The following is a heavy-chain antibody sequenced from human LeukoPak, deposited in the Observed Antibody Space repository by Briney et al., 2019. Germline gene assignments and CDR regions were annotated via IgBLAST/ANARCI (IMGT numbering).Heavy chain of an antibody. Sequence: SVKVSCKASGGIFSSYAISWVRQAPGQGLEWMGRIIPILGIANYAQKFQGRVTITADKSTSTAYMDLSSLRSEDTAVYYCARHIVGAYLGYFDYWGQGTLVTVSS. CDR3: ARHIVGAYLGYFDY. V-gene: IGHV1-69*04. D-gene: IGHD1-26*01. J-gene: IGHJ4*02. CDR2: IIPILGIA. CDR1: GGIFSSYA.